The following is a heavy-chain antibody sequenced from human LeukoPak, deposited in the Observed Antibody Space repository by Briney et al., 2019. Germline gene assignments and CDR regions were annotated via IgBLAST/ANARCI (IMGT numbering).Heavy chain of an antibody. CDR1: GVSISSSSYY. Sequence: PSETLSLTCTVSGVSISSSSYYWGWIRQPPGKGLEWFGSIYYSGSTYYNPSLKSRATISVDTSKNQFSLMVSSVTAADTPVFYCARHEHIYYDSSGYYWPRRDCNIWGQGTMVTVSS. V-gene: IGHV4-39*01. CDR3: ARHEHIYYDSSGYYWPRRDCNI. D-gene: IGHD3-22*01. CDR2: IYYSGST. J-gene: IGHJ3*02.